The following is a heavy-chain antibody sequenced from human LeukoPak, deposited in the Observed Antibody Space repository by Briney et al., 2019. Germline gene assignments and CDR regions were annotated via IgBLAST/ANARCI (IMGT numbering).Heavy chain of an antibody. CDR2: IYYSGNT. CDR3: ARRGYCASASCYRVFDY. Sequence: SETLSLTCTVSGGSISSSSYYWGWIRQPPGTGLEWIGSIYYSGNTYYNPSLKSRVTISVDTSNNQFSLKLSSVTATDTAIYYCARRGYCASASCYRVFDYWGQGTLVTVSS. V-gene: IGHV4-39*01. D-gene: IGHD2-2*02. CDR1: GGSISSSSYY. J-gene: IGHJ4*02.